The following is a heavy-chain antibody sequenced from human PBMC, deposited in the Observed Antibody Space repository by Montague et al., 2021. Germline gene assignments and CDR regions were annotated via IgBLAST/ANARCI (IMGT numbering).Heavy chain of an antibody. CDR2: MFYSGAT. J-gene: IGHJ5*02. CDR1: SGSIFHAH. V-gene: IGHV4-59*01. D-gene: IGHD3-10*01. Sequence: SETLSLTCTVSSGSIFHAHWSWVRQPPGKGLEWLGSMFYSGATNNNPSLKSRVTMSIDTSTNQFSLRLSFVTAADTAVYYCAKHDYFVSGTYYKGFDPWGQGILVTVSS. CDR3: AKHDYFVSGTYYKGFDP.